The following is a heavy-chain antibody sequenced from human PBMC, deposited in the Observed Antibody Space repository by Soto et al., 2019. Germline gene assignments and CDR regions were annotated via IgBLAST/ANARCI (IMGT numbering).Heavy chain of an antibody. V-gene: IGHV4-59*01. J-gene: IGHJ4*02. CDR2: IYSSGST. CDR3: ARSPSGYSSTFDY. Sequence: PSETLSLTCNVSGVSISSYYWSWIRQPPGKGLEWIGYIYSSGSTNYTPSLKSRVTISVDTSKNQFSLKLTSVTAADTAVYYCARSPSGYSSTFDYWGQGTLVTVSS. CDR1: GVSISSYY. D-gene: IGHD5-18*01.